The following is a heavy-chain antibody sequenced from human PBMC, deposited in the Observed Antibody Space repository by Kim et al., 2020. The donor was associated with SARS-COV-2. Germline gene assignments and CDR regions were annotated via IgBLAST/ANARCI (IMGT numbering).Heavy chain of an antibody. CDR3: ARGRVGVVPSPLLGLGPIWTYHYMDV. CDR2: ISQSGRT. CDR1: GESLSDFS. J-gene: IGHJ6*03. V-gene: IGHV4-34*01. D-gene: IGHD1-26*01. Sequence: SETLSLTCAVFGESLSDFSWTWIRLSSGKGLEWIGQISQSGRTNYNPSLKSRVSMSIDASKNQFSLKVTSLTAADTAIYYCARGRVGVVPSPLLGLGPIWTYHYMDVWGKGTTVTVS.